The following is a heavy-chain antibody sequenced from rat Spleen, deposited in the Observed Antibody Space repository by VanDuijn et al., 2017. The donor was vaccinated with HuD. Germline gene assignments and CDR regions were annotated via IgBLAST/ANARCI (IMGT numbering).Heavy chain of an antibody. J-gene: IGHJ2*01. V-gene: IGHV5-20*01. D-gene: IGHD1-6*01. CDR3: TRDRILRSTGFES. CDR2: INYDGSST. CDR1: GFTFDDYH. Sequence: EVQLVESGGGLVQPGRSLKLSCAASGFTFDDYHMAWVRQAPTKGLEWVASINYDGSSTYYRDSVKGRFTLSRDNAKSSLYLQMDSLRSEDTATYYCTRDRILRSTGFESWGQGVMVTVSS.